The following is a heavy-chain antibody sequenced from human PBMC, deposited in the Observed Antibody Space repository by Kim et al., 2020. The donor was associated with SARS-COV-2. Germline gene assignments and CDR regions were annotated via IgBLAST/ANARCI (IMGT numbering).Heavy chain of an antibody. CDR2: MYNSGST. J-gene: IGHJ4*02. CDR3: ARGDRAGVTATFDY. Sequence: SETLSLTCSVSGGSISSFYWSWIRQPPGKGLEWIGNMYNSGSTNYNPSLKSRVTISVDTSKNQFSLKLTSVTAADTAVYYCARGDRAGVTATFDYWGQGTLVTVSS. V-gene: IGHV4-59*13. CDR1: GGSISSFY. D-gene: IGHD2-21*02.